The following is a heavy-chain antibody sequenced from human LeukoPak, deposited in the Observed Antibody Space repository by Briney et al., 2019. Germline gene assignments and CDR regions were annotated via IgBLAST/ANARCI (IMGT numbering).Heavy chain of an antibody. J-gene: IGHJ4*02. CDR2: IRSKAYGGTT. CDR3: TRSLAVYDFWSGYDY. Sequence: GGSLRLSCAASGFTFSSYSMNWVRQAPGKGLEWVGFIRSKAYGGTTEYAASVKGRFTISRDDSKSIAYLQMNSLKTEDTALYYCTRSLAVYDFWSGYDYWGQGTLVTVSS. D-gene: IGHD3-3*01. CDR1: GFTFSSYS. V-gene: IGHV3-49*04.